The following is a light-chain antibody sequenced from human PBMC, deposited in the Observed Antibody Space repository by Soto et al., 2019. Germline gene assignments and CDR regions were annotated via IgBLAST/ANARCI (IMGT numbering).Light chain of an antibody. Sequence: DIQMTQSPSTLSASVGDRVTITCRASQSINNWLAWYPQKPGKAPKLFIFKASTLEIGVPSRFSGSGSGTEFTLSISSLQPDDFTTYFCQQYESFPRTFGQGTKVEMK. CDR2: KAS. J-gene: IGKJ1*01. CDR1: QSINNW. CDR3: QQYESFPRT. V-gene: IGKV1-5*03.